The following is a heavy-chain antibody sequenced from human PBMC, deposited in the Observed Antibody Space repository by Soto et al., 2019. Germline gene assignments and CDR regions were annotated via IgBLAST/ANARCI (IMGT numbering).Heavy chain of an antibody. CDR3: VRNWRYYGGDYYYGMDA. V-gene: IGHV2-5*02. J-gene: IGHJ6*02. CDR2: IYWDDDE. D-gene: IGHD3-10*01. CDR1: GFSLNTGGVG. Sequence: ITLKESGPTLVKPTQTLTLTCTFSGFSLNTGGVGVGWVRQPRGKAMEWLALIYWDDDERYRPSLRSRLNITKDTTNNQAVLTITNMDPEDTATYYCVRNWRYYGGDYYYGMDAWGQGTTVTVSS.